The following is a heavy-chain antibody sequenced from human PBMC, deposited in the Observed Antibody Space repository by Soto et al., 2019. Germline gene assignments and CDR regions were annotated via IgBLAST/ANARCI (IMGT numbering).Heavy chain of an antibody. CDR1: GGSIGSFY. CDR2: VYYTGST. J-gene: IGHJ6*02. V-gene: IGHV4-59*01. CDR3: ARVITYHYGMDV. D-gene: IGHD3-16*01. Sequence: AETLSLTCTVSGGSIGSFYWNWFRHPAGKGLEWVGYVYYTGSTNYNPSLEGRATISVDSSKKQVSLNLRSVTAADSATYYCARVITYHYGMDVWGQGITVTVSS.